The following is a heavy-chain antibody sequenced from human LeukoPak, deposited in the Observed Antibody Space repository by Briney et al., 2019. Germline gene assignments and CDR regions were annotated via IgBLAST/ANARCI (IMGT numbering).Heavy chain of an antibody. D-gene: IGHD2-2*01. CDR1: GGSFSGYY. J-gene: IGHJ4*02. V-gene: IGHV4-34*01. Sequence: SETLSLTCAVYGGSFSGYYWSWIRQPPGKGLEWIGEINHSGSTNYNPSLKSRVTISVDTSKNQFSLKLSSVTAADTAVYYCARGSYCSITSCNTVDYWGQGTLVTVSS. CDR2: INHSGST. CDR3: ARGSYCSITSCNTVDY.